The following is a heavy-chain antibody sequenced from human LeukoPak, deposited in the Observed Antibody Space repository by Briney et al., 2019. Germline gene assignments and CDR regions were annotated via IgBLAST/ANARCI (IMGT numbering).Heavy chain of an antibody. J-gene: IGHJ4*02. Sequence: GGSLRLSCAASGFTFSNYWMSWVRQAPGKGLEWVANIKQDESEKYYVDSVKGRFTISRDNANNSLYLQMNSLRAEDTAVYYCARDKIEGPTKLDYWGQGILVTVSS. CDR2: IKQDESEK. D-gene: IGHD1-1*01. V-gene: IGHV3-7*01. CDR1: GFTFSNYW. CDR3: ARDKIEGPTKLDY.